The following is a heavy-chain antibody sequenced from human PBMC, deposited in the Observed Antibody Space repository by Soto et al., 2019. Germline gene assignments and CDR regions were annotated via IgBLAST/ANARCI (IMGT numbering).Heavy chain of an antibody. V-gene: IGHV3-23*01. J-gene: IGHJ4*02. CDR1: GFTFIDYA. Sequence: GESLILSCAASGFTFIDYAISWGRQAPGQRVQWASVIGGTRRDTYYADYLNPRFTISRDKSKTKMHLPLNSLRAEDTDVYYCAKDRGCHAYVTDYWGQGTQVTVSS. D-gene: IGHD2-2*01. CDR3: AKDRGCHAYVTDY. CDR2: IGGTRRDT.